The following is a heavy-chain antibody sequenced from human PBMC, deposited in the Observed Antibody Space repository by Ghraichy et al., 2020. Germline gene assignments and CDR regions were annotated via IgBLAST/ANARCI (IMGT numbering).Heavy chain of an antibody. D-gene: IGHD6-6*01. CDR2: IFYSGST. J-gene: IGHJ6*02. CDR3: ATSSPSADRPLPGFYYGMDV. Sequence: SETLSLTCTVSGGSISSVDYYWSWIRQHPGKGLEWIGYIFYSGSTFSNPSLQSRVTISLDTSDNQVSLRVDSVTAADTAVYYCATSSPSADRPLPGFYYGMDVWGQGTTVTVSS. V-gene: IGHV4-31*03. CDR1: GGSISSVDYY.